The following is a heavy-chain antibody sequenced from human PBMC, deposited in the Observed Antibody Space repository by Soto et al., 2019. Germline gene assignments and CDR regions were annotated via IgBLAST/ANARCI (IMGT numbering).Heavy chain of an antibody. CDR3: ARGAVTTNYYYYGMDV. V-gene: IGHV3-30-3*01. Sequence: QVQLVESGGGVVQPGGSLRLSCAASGFTFSAYAMHWVRQAPVKGLEWVAVISYDGSSQNYADSVKGRFTISRDNSKNALYLQMNSLRDEDMALYYCARGAVTTNYYYYGMDVWGRWTTVSVSS. D-gene: IGHD4-17*01. J-gene: IGHJ6*02. CDR1: GFTFSAYA. CDR2: ISYDGSSQ.